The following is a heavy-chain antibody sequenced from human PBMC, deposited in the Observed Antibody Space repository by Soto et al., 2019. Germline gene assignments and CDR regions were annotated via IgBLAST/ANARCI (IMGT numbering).Heavy chain of an antibody. J-gene: IGHJ4*02. CDR3: ARGPSGDKVDY. D-gene: IGHD7-27*01. Sequence: PSETLSLTCTVSGGSISSSSYYWGWIRQPPGKGLEWIGSIYYSGSTYYNPSLKSRVTISADTSETQFSLKLNSVSAADTAVYYCARGPSGDKVDYWGQGIQVT. V-gene: IGHV4-39*07. CDR2: IYYSGST. CDR1: GGSISSSSYY.